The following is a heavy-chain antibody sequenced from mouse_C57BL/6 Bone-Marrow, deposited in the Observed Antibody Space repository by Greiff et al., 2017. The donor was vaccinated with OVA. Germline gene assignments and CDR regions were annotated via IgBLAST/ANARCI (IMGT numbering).Heavy chain of an antibody. J-gene: IGHJ2*01. CDR1: GFNIKDYS. V-gene: IGHV14-1*01. CDR2: FDPEDGDT. CDR3: TLDYYGSRGVY. Sequence: VQLQQSGAELVRPGASVKLSCTASGFNIKDYSMHWVKQRPEQGLEWIGRFDPEDGDTEYAAKFQGKATLTADTSSNTAYLQLSSLTSEDTAVYYCTLDYYGSRGVYWGQGTTLTVSS. D-gene: IGHD1-1*01.